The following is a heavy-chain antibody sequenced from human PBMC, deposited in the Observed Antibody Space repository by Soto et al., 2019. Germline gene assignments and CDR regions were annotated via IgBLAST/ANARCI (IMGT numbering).Heavy chain of an antibody. CDR2: ISAYNGNT. D-gene: IGHD2-2*01. J-gene: IGHJ6*02. CDR1: GYTFTSYG. V-gene: IGHV1-18*04. CDR3: ARASYFIVVVPAANYGMDV. Sequence: GASVKVSCKASGYTFTSYGISWVRQAPGQGLEWMGWISAYNGNTNYAQKLQGRVTMTTDTSTSTAYMELRSLRSDDTAVYYCARASYFIVVVPAANYGMDVWGQGTTVTVSS.